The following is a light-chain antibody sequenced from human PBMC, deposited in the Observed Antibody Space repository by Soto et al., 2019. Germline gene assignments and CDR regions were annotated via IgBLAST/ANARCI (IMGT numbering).Light chain of an antibody. CDR3: QQYTTSSWT. CDR1: QSVGSSY. Sequence: EVVLTQSPGPLSLSPGERATLSCRSSQSVGSSYLAWYQQKPGQAPRVLIYGTSSRATGIPDRFSGSGSGTDCTLTISRLEPEDVAVYYCQQYTTSSWTFGQGTKVDIK. CDR2: GTS. J-gene: IGKJ1*01. V-gene: IGKV3-20*01.